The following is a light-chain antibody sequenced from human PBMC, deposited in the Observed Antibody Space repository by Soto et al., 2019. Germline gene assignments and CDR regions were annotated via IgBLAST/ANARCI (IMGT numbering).Light chain of an antibody. Sequence: EIVLTQSPGTLSLSPGERATLSCRASQSVSSNYLAWYQQKPGQAPRLLIYGASSRATGIPDRFSGSGSGTDFTLTISRLEPEDFAVFYCQQYGSSPQTFGQGNKLEIK. CDR2: GAS. J-gene: IGKJ2*01. V-gene: IGKV3-20*01. CDR1: QSVSSNY. CDR3: QQYGSSPQT.